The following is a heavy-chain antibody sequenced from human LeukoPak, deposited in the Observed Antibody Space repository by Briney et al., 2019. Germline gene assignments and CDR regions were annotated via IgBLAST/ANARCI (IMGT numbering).Heavy chain of an antibody. CDR2: IYPGDSDT. D-gene: IGHD3-22*01. J-gene: IGHJ1*01. CDR1: GYSFTSYW. CDR3: ARSYYYDSSGQGGCFQH. V-gene: IGHV5-51*01. Sequence: GESLKISCKGSGYSFTSYWIGWVRQMPGKGLEWMGIIYPGDSDTRYSPSFQGRVTISADKSISTAYLQWSSLKASDTAMYYCARSYYYDSSGQGGCFQHWGQGTLVTVSS.